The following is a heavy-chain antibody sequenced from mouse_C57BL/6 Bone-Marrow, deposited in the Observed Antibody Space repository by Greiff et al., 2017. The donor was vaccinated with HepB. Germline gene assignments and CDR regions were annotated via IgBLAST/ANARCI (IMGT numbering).Heavy chain of an antibody. CDR2: IDPETGGT. D-gene: IGHD1-1*01. J-gene: IGHJ1*03. CDR1: GYTFTDYE. Sequence: VQLQQSGAELVRPGASVTLSCKASGYTFTDYEMHWVKQTPVHGLEWIGAIDPETGGTAYNQKFKGKAILTADKSSSTAYMELRSLTSEDSAVYYCTRIYYGSFYWYFDVWGTGTTVTVSS. V-gene: IGHV1-15*01. CDR3: TRIYYGSFYWYFDV.